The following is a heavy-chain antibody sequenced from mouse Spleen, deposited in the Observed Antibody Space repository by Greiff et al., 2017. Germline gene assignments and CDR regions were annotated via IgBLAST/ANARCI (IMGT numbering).Heavy chain of an antibody. CDR2: ISTYYGDA. Sequence: QVQLQQSGAELVRPGVSVKISCKGSGYTFTDYAMHWVKQSHAKSLEWIGVISTYYGDASYNQKFKGKATMTVDKSSSTAYMELARLTSEDSAIYYCARDGKGDYYAMDYWGQGTSVTVSS. CDR1: GYTFTDYA. V-gene: IGHV1S137*01. CDR3: ARDGKGDYYAMDY. D-gene: IGHD2-1*01. J-gene: IGHJ4*01.